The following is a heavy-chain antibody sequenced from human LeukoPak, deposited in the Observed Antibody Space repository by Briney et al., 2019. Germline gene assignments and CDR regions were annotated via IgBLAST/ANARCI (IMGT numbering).Heavy chain of an antibody. Sequence: GASLRLSCVASGFTFSCYAMSWVRQAPGNGLEWVSAISGSGVTTHYAGSVKGRFSISRDNSKNTLYLQMNSLRAEDTALYYCAKKVVVGASSPYSDFQDWGQGTLVTVSS. CDR1: GFTFSCYA. D-gene: IGHD1-26*01. CDR3: AKKVVVGASSPYSDFQD. J-gene: IGHJ1*01. V-gene: IGHV3-23*01. CDR2: ISGSGVTT.